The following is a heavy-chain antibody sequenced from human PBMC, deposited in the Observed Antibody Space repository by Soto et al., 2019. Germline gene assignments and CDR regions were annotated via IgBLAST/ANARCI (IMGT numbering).Heavy chain of an antibody. D-gene: IGHD2-2*01. CDR1: GFTFSSYG. V-gene: IGHV3-30*18. Sequence: QVQLVESGGGVVQPGRSLRLSCAASGFTFSSYGMHWVRQAPGKGLEWVAVISYGGSNKYYADSVKGRFTISRDNSKNTQYLQMNNRRAEDTDGYYCAKENCISTSCYRLYNWFDPWGQGTLVTVSS. CDR3: AKENCISTSCYRLYNWFDP. CDR2: ISYGGSNK. J-gene: IGHJ5*02.